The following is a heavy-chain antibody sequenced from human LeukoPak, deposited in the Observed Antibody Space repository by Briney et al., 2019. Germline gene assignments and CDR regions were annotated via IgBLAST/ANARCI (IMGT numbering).Heavy chain of an antibody. CDR1: GFTLSSYW. J-gene: IGHJ4*02. Sequence: GGSLRLSCAASGFTLSSYWMSWVRQAPGKGLEWVANIKQDGSAKDYVDPVKGRFTISGENAKNSLYLQMNSLRVDDTAICYCARVYQSTSGRAIDYWGQGTLVTVSS. D-gene: IGHD2-2*01. CDR2: IKQDGSAK. CDR3: ARVYQSTSGRAIDY. V-gene: IGHV3-7*01.